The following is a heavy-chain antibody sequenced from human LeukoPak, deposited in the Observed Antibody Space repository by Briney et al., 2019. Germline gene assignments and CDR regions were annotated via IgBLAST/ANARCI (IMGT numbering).Heavy chain of an antibody. Sequence: SETLSLTCTVSGFLITNNNYWGWFRQSPGKGLEWLGSIHHSGKRSETGSTHYNPSFRGRVSVSADPSKHQFSLPLRSVTAADTGVYFCARNASSGFFNDWGQGTLVTVSS. CDR3: ARNASSGFFND. J-gene: IGHJ1*01. D-gene: IGHD6-19*01. CDR2: IHHSGKRSETGST. CDR1: GFLITNNNY. V-gene: IGHV4-38-2*02.